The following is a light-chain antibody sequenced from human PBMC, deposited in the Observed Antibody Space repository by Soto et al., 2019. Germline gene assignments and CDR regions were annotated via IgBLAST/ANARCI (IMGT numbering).Light chain of an antibody. Sequence: IQLTQSPSSLSASVGDRVTITCRASQDINSHLAWYQQKPGKAPKVLIYVASTLQSGVPSRFSGSRSGTDFTLTISSLQPDDFASYYCQQVHSWPLTFGGGTKVEIK. J-gene: IGKJ4*01. CDR1: QDINSH. CDR3: QQVHSWPLT. V-gene: IGKV1-9*01. CDR2: VAS.